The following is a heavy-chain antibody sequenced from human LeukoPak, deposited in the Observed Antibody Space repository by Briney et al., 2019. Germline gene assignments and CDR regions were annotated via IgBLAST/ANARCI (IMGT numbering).Heavy chain of an antibody. D-gene: IGHD4-23*01. Sequence: GGSLRLSCAASGFTFSSYSMNWVRQAPGKGLEWVSSISSSSSYIYYADSVKGRFTISRDNAKNSLYLQMNSLRAEDTAVYYCAKDLGSVVTPPSLDFWGQGTLVTVSS. V-gene: IGHV3-21*01. J-gene: IGHJ4*02. CDR1: GFTFSSYS. CDR3: AKDLGSVVTPPSLDF. CDR2: ISSSSSYI.